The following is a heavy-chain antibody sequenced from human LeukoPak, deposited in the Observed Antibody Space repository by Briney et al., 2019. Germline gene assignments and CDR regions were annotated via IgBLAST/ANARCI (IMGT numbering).Heavy chain of an antibody. Sequence: GGSLRLSCAASGFTFSGFGMHWVRQTPGKGLEWVAVISYDGTNKHYAESVKGRFTISRDNSKNMLYLQMNSLRVEDPAVYYCAKDRSIAAGGTVSEIDNWGQGALVTVSS. J-gene: IGHJ4*02. D-gene: IGHD6-13*01. CDR2: ISYDGTNK. CDR1: GFTFSGFG. V-gene: IGHV3-30*18. CDR3: AKDRSIAAGGTVSEIDN.